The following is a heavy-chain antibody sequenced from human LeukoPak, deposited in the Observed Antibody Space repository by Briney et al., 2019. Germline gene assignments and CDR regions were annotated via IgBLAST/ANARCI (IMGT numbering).Heavy chain of an antibody. D-gene: IGHD3-3*01. Sequence: PSQTLSLTCAVSGGSISSGGYSWSWIRQPPGKGLEWIRYIYHSGSTYYNPSLKSRVTISVDRSKNQFSLKLSSVTAADTAVYYCARVDVLRFPGDYYYGMDVWGQGTTVTVSS. CDR2: IYHSGST. V-gene: IGHV4-30-2*01. J-gene: IGHJ6*02. CDR1: GGSISSGGYS. CDR3: ARVDVLRFPGDYYYGMDV.